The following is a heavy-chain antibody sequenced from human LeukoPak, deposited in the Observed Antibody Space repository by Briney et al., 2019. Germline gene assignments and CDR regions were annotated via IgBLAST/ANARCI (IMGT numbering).Heavy chain of an antibody. CDR1: GGTFSSYA. D-gene: IGHD3-22*01. Sequence: ASVKVSCKAPGGTFSSYAISWVRQAPGQGLEWMGGIIPIFGTANYAQKFQGRVTITADESTSTAYMELSSLRSEDTAVYYCASAPPLANYYDSSGPVGFDYWGQGTLVTVSS. CDR2: IIPIFGTA. J-gene: IGHJ4*02. V-gene: IGHV1-69*13. CDR3: ASAPPLANYYDSSGPVGFDY.